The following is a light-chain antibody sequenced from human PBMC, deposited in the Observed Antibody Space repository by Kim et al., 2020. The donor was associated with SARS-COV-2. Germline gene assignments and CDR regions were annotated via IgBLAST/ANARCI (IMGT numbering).Light chain of an antibody. J-gene: IGLJ2*01. CDR2: DVS. CDR3: SSYTTIKTGI. Sequence: GQSLAYSRTRTRSDIGVYNYVSWYQQHPGTPPKLLFYDVSNRPSGVSDRSSGAKPGNTASLTISGLQAEDEADYYCSSYTTIKTGIFGGGTQLTVL. CDR1: RSDIGVYNY. V-gene: IGLV2-14*03.